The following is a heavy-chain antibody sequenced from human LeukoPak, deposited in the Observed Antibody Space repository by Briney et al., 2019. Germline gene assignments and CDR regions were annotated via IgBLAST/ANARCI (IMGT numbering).Heavy chain of an antibody. V-gene: IGHV3-7*01. Sequence: PGGSLRLSCAASGFTFSSYWMSWVRQAPGKGLEWVANIKQDGSEKYYVDSVKGRFTISRGNAKNSLYLQMNSLRAEDTAVYYCARDVGDFWSGLNWFDPWGQGTLVTVSS. CDR2: IKQDGSEK. J-gene: IGHJ5*02. CDR1: GFTFSSYW. CDR3: ARDVGDFWSGLNWFDP. D-gene: IGHD3-3*01.